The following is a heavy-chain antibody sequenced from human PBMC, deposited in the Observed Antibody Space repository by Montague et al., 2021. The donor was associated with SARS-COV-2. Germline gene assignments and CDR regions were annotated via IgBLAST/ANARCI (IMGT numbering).Heavy chain of an antibody. Sequence: SETLSLTCTVSGGSISSSSYYWGWIRQPTGKGLEWIGSMYYSGSTYYKPILKSRVTISVDTSKNQFSLKLSSGTASDTAVYYCARQDDILTGYYYYGMDVSDPGTTATVS. CDR3: ARQDDILTGYYYYGMDV. V-gene: IGHV4-39*01. D-gene: IGHD3-9*01. CDR2: MYYSGST. J-gene: IGHJ6*02. CDR1: GGSISSSSYY.